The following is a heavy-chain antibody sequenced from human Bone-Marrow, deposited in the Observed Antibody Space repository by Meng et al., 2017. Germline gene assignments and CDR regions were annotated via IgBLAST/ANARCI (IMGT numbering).Heavy chain of an antibody. D-gene: IGHD3-16*01. CDR2: ISWNSGSI. Sequence: GGSLRLSCAASGFTFDDYAMHWVRQAPGKGLEWVSGISWNSGSIGYADSVKGRFTISRDNAKNSLYLQMNSLRAEDTALYYCAKDKTGGYYYYGMDVWGQGTTVTVSS. CDR1: GFTFDDYA. CDR3: AKDKTGGYYYYGMDV. V-gene: IGHV3-9*01. J-gene: IGHJ6*02.